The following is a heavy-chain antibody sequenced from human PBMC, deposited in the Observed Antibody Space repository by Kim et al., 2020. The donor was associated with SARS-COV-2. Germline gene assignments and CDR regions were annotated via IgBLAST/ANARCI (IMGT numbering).Heavy chain of an antibody. V-gene: IGHV4-39*01. CDR1: GGSISSSSYY. J-gene: IGHJ5*02. CDR3: ATLGGLLWFGELSRQRSWFDP. CDR2: IYYSGST. D-gene: IGHD3-10*01. Sequence: SETLSLTCTVSGGSISSSSYYWGWIRQPPGKGLEWIGSIYYSGSTYYNPSLKSRVTISVDTSKNQYSLKLSSVTAADTAVYYCATLGGLLWFGELSRQRSWFDPWGQGTLVTVSS.